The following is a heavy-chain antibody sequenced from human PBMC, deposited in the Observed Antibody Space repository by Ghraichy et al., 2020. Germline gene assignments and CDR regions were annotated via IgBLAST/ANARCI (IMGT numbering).Heavy chain of an antibody. D-gene: IGHD1-26*01. Sequence: GGSLRLSCAASGFTVSNNFLTWVRQAPGKGLEWVSLIYSGGDTYYAESVKGRFTISRDSSKNTLYLQMDSLRAEDTAVYYCGSDVGPWGQGTLVTVSS. J-gene: IGHJ5*02. CDR1: GFTVSNNF. CDR2: IYSGGDT. V-gene: IGHV3-53*01. CDR3: GSDVGP.